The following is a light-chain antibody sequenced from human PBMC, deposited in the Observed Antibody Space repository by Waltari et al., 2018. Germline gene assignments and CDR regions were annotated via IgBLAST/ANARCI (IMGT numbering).Light chain of an antibody. CDR3: QQYDGEVVT. CDR2: GTS. CDR1: HSVTSIS. J-gene: IGKJ4*01. V-gene: IGKV3-20*01. Sequence: EIVLTQSPGTMSLSPGERATLSCRASHSVTSISLTWYQQKVGQAPRLLIYGTSSSATGIPDRFSGSWSGTDFTLTISRLEPEDFSVYYCQQYDGEVVTFGGGTKVEI.